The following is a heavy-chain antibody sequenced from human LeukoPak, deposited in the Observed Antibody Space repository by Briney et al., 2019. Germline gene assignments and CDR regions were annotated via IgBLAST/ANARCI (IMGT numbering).Heavy chain of an antibody. CDR1: GGSIRSYY. Sequence: SETLSLTCTVSGGSIRSYYWSWIRQPPGKGLEWIGYIYYSESANYNPSHKSRITISLDTSKNQFSLKLNSVTAADAAVYYCARVGGYPLSAFDIWGQGTMVTVSS. CDR2: IYYSESA. J-gene: IGHJ3*02. D-gene: IGHD3-22*01. CDR3: ARVGGYPLSAFDI. V-gene: IGHV4-59*08.